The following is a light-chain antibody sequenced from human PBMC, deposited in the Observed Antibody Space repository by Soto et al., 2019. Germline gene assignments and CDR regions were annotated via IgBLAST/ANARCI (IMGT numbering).Light chain of an antibody. Sequence: QSVLTQPASVSGSPGQSITISCTGTSSDVGGYNYVSWYQQLPGKAPKLMIYDVSNRPSGVSNRFSGSKSGNTASLTISGLQAEDEADYYCSSYTSSSSYVFATGTKVTVL. CDR2: DVS. CDR3: SSYTSSSSYV. CDR1: SSDVGGYNY. J-gene: IGLJ1*01. V-gene: IGLV2-14*01.